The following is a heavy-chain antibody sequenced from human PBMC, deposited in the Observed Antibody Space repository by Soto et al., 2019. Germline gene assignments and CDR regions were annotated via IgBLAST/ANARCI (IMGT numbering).Heavy chain of an antibody. D-gene: IGHD3-10*01. V-gene: IGHV1-69*12. CDR3: ARDGVWFGESNYYYGMDV. Sequence: QVQLVQSGAEVKKPGSSVKVSCKASGGTFSSYAISWVRQAPGQGLEWMGGIIPIFGTANYAQKFQGRVTITADESKSTAYMELSSLRSEDTAVYYCARDGVWFGESNYYYGMDVWGQGTTVTVSS. CDR1: GGTFSSYA. CDR2: IIPIFGTA. J-gene: IGHJ6*02.